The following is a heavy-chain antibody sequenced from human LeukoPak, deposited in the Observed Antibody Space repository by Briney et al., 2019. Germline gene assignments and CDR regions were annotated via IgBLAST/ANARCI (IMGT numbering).Heavy chain of an antibody. V-gene: IGHV4-59*01. CDR2: MHYSGST. CDR3: AGGNQLLNWLDP. Sequence: SETLSLTCTVSGGSFSSYYWSWIRQPPGKGLEWIGYMHYSGSTNYNPSLKSRVTMSIDTSKNQFSLKLNSVTAADTAVYYCAGGNQLLNWLDPWGQGTLVTVSS. D-gene: IGHD2-2*01. J-gene: IGHJ5*02. CDR1: GGSFSSYY.